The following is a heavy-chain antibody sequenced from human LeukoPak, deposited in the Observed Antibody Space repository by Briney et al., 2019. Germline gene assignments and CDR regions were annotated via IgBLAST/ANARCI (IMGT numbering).Heavy chain of an antibody. Sequence: GGSLRLSCAASGFTFSSYWMSWVRQAPGRGLEWVSSISNRGDYIYYAVSVKGRFTISRDNSKNTLYLQMNSLRVEDTAVYYCARAGHCTNGICYTADFDYWGQGTLVTVSS. D-gene: IGHD2-8*01. CDR3: ARAGHCTNGICYTADFDY. V-gene: IGHV3-21*04. CDR1: GFTFSSYW. J-gene: IGHJ4*02. CDR2: ISNRGDYI.